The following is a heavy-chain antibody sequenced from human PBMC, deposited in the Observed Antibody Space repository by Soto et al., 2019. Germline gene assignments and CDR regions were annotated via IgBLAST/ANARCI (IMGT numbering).Heavy chain of an antibody. CDR1: GFTFSSYS. Sequence: EVQLVESGGGLVKPGGSLRLSCAASGFTFSSYSMNWVRQAPGKGLEWVSSISSGSDYIFYADSVKGRFTISRDNAKNSLFLQMNSLTAEDTAVYYWARSPGGEAFNVWGQGTVVTVSS. J-gene: IGHJ3*01. CDR2: ISSGSDYI. CDR3: ARSPGGEAFNV. V-gene: IGHV3-21*01.